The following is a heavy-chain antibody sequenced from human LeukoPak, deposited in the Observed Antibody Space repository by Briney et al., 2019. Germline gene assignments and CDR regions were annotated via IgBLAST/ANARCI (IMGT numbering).Heavy chain of an antibody. J-gene: IGHJ6*03. Sequence: PSETLSLTCTVSGGSISSYYWSWIRQPAGKGLEWIGRIYTSGSTNYNPSLKSRVTMSVDTSKNQFSLKLSSVTAADTAVYYCAREGYGVALGYYYMDVWGKGTTVTVSS. CDR3: AREGYGVALGYYYMDV. CDR1: GGSISSYY. CDR2: IYTSGST. D-gene: IGHD4-17*01. V-gene: IGHV4-4*07.